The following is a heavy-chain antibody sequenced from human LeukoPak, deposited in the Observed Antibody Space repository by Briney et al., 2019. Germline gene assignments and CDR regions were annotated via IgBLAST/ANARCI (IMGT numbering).Heavy chain of an antibody. CDR3: ARARVATIFDYGMDV. J-gene: IGHJ6*02. CDR1: GYTFTGYY. CDR2: INPNSGGT. Sequence: ASVKVSCKASGYTFTGYYMHWVRQAPGQGLEWMGRINPNSGGTNYAQKFQGRVTMTRDTSISTAYMELSSLRSEDTAVYYCARARVATIFDYGMDVWGQGTTVTVSS. V-gene: IGHV1-2*06. D-gene: IGHD5-12*01.